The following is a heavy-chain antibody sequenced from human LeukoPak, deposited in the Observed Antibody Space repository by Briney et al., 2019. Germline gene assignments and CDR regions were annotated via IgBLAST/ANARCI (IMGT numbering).Heavy chain of an antibody. CDR3: ARDHGDYGDYAFDY. CDR2: ISYDGSNK. D-gene: IGHD4-17*01. Sequence: PGGSLRLSCAASGFTFSSYAMHWVRQAPGKGLEWVAVISYDGSNKYYADSVKGRFTISRDNSKNTLYLQMSSLRAEDTAVYYCARDHGDYGDYAFDYWGQGTLVTVSS. V-gene: IGHV3-30*04. J-gene: IGHJ4*02. CDR1: GFTFSSYA.